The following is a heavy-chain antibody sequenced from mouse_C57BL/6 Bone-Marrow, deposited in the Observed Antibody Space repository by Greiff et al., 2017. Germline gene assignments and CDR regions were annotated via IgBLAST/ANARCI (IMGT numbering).Heavy chain of an antibody. V-gene: IGHV1-81*01. D-gene: IGHD2-13*01. J-gene: IGHJ4*01. CDR3: ARQGLGNRGYAMDY. Sequence: QVQLQQSGAELVKPGASVKLSCKASGYTFTSYGIRWVKQRPGQGLEWIGEIYPRSGNTYYNEKFKGKATLTADKSSSTAYMELRSLTSEDSAVYVCARQGLGNRGYAMDYWGQGTSVTVSS. CDR2: IYPRSGNT. CDR1: GYTFTSYG.